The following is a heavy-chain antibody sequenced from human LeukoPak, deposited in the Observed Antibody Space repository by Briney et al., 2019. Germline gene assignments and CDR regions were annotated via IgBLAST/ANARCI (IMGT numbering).Heavy chain of an antibody. CDR2: INHSGST. D-gene: IGHD1-26*01. J-gene: IGHJ4*02. CDR1: GGSFSGYY. Sequence: PSETLSLTCAVYGGSFSGYYWSWIRQPPGKGLEWIGEINHSGSTNYNPSLKSRVTISVDTSKNQFSLKLSSVTAADTAVYYCARHRSGNYGLKYYFDYWGQGTLVTVSS. CDR3: ARHRSGNYGLKYYFDY. V-gene: IGHV4-34*01.